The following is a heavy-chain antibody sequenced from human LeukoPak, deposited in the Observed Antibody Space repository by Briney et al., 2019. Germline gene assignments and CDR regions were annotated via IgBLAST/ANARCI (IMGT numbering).Heavy chain of an antibody. CDR2: ISGSGGST. V-gene: IGHV3-23*01. CDR3: AKGPGVSGSYYDY. Sequence: GGSLRLSCAASGFTFSSYAMSWVRQAPGKGLEWVSAISGSGGSTYYADSEKGRFTISRDNSKNTLYLQMNSLRAEDTAVYYCAKGPGVSGSYYDYWGQGTLVTVSS. CDR1: GFTFSSYA. J-gene: IGHJ4*02. D-gene: IGHD1-26*01.